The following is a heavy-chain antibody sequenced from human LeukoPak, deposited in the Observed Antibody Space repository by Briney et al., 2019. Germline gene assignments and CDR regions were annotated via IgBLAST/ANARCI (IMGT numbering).Heavy chain of an antibody. CDR2: INHSGST. CDR3: ASLTWFDP. CDR1: GYSISTGY. D-gene: IGHD2-21*02. Sequence: SETLSLTCTVSGYSISTGYWDWIRQPPGKGLEWIGEINHSGSTNYNPSLKSRVTISVDRSKNQFSLKLSSVTAADTAVYYCASLTWFDPWGQGALVTVSS. V-gene: IGHV4-38-2*02. J-gene: IGHJ5*02.